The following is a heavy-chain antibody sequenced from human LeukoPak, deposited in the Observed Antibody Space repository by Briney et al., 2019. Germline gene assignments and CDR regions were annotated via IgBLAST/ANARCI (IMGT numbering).Heavy chain of an antibody. V-gene: IGHV4-39*07. CDR2: INHSGST. D-gene: IGHD6-13*01. Sequence: PSETLSLTCTVSGGSISSSSYYWGWIRQPPGKGLEWIGEINHSGSTNYNPSLKSRVTISVDTSKNQFSLKLSSVTAADTAVYYCARGYSSSWRYDYYYYMDVWGKGTTVTVSS. J-gene: IGHJ6*03. CDR3: ARGYSSSWRYDYYYYMDV. CDR1: GGSISSSSYY.